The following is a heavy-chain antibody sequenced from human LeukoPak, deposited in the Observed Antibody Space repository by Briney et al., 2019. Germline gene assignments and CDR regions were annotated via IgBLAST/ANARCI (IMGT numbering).Heavy chain of an antibody. Sequence: PGGSLRLSCAASGFAFSSLAMGWVRQAPGQGLEWVSVISDSGSLTYYADSVKGRFTISRDNSTNTLFLQMNSLRAEDTAVYYCAKDARRTNGWYFFDYWGQGTLVTVSS. CDR1: GFAFSSLA. CDR3: AKDARRTNGWYFFDY. J-gene: IGHJ4*02. D-gene: IGHD6-19*01. CDR2: ISDSGSLT. V-gene: IGHV3-23*01.